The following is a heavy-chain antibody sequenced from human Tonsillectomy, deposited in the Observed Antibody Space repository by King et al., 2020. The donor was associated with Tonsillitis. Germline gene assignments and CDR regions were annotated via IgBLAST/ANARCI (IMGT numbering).Heavy chain of an antibody. CDR1: GGSMSSGTYY. Sequence: LPLQESGPGLVKPSQTVSLTCTVSGGSMSSGTYYWTWIRQPAGKGLEWIGRIYNSGHTTYNPSLENGVTISIDTSKNQFSLKVSPVTAADTAVYYCARGSGNSAFDIWGQGTMVIVSS. V-gene: IGHV4-61*02. J-gene: IGHJ3*02. CDR3: ARGSGNSAFDI. D-gene: IGHD4-23*01. CDR2: IYNSGHT.